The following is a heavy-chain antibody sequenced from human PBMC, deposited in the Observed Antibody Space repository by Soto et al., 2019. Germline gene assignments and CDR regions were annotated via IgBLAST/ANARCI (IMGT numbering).Heavy chain of an antibody. D-gene: IGHD5-12*01. Sequence: GGSLRLSCAASGFTFSDYYMSRIRQAPGKGLEWVSYISSSSSYTNYADSVKGRFTISRDNAKNSLYLQMNSLRAEDTAVYYCARDLRGYSGYEWDLPLGKYYYGMDVWGQGTTVTVSS. J-gene: IGHJ6*02. CDR2: ISSSSSYT. CDR1: GFTFSDYY. V-gene: IGHV3-11*06. CDR3: ARDLRGYSGYEWDLPLGKYYYGMDV.